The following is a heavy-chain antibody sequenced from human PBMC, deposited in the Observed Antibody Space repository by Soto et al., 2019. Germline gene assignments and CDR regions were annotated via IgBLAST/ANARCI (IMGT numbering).Heavy chain of an antibody. Sequence: GASVKVSCKASGYTFTSYGISWVRQAPGQGLEWMGWVSAYNGNTNYVQKLQGRVTMTTDTSTSTAYMELRSLRSDGTAVYYCARDRARYWYFDLWGRGTLVTVSS. CDR2: VSAYNGNT. CDR3: ARDRARYWYFDL. V-gene: IGHV1-18*01. J-gene: IGHJ2*01. CDR1: GYTFTSYG.